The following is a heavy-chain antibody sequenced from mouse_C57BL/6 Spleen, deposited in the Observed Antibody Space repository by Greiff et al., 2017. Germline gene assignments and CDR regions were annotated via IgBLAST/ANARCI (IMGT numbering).Heavy chain of an antibody. CDR2: IYPGDGDT. V-gene: IGHV1-80*01. CDR3: ARWDYGSSPYWYFDV. CDR1: GYAFSSYW. J-gene: IGHJ1*03. Sequence: QVQLQQSGAELVKPGASVKISCKASGYAFSSYWMNWVKQRPGKGLEWIGQIYPGDGDTNYNGKFKGKATLTADKSSSTAYMQRSSLTSEDSAVYFCARWDYGSSPYWYFDVWGTGTTVTVSS. D-gene: IGHD1-1*01.